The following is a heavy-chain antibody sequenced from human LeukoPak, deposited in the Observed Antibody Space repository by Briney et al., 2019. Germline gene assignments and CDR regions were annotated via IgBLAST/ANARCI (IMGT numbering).Heavy chain of an antibody. Sequence: GGSLRLSCAASGFTFSSYDMYWVRQAPGKGLEYVSGISSNGGSTYYANSVKGRLTISRDNSKNTLYLQMNSLRAEDTAVYYCARDRGCRSGGSCYYFDYWGQGTLVTVSS. CDR2: ISSNGGST. V-gene: IGHV3-64*01. D-gene: IGHD2-15*01. CDR3: ARDRGCRSGGSCYYFDY. J-gene: IGHJ4*02. CDR1: GFTFSSYD.